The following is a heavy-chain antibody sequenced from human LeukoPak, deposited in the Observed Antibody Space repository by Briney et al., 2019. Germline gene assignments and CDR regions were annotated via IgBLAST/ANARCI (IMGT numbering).Heavy chain of an antibody. D-gene: IGHD3-22*01. CDR3: ARISMIVVTATPDAFDI. Sequence: SETLSLTCTVSGVSISSSSYYWGWIRQPPGKGLGWSGSIYYSGSTYYNPSLRSLVTISVDTCKNQFSLKLSSLNAADTAVYYCARISMIVVTATPDAFDIWGQGTMVTVSS. CDR1: GVSISSSSYY. CDR2: IYYSGST. V-gene: IGHV4-39*01. J-gene: IGHJ3*02.